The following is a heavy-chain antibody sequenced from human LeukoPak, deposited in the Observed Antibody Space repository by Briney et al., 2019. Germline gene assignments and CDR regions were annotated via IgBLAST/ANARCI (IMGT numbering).Heavy chain of an antibody. CDR3: ARDRVVVVPAAMPLDY. V-gene: IGHV1-3*01. D-gene: IGHD2-2*01. Sequence: ASVKVSCKASGYTFTSYAMHWVRQAPGQRLEWMGWTNAGNGNTKYSQKFQGRVTITRDTSASTAYMELSSLRSEDTAVYYCARDRVVVVPAAMPLDYWGQGTLVTVSS. CDR1: GYTFTSYA. J-gene: IGHJ4*02. CDR2: TNAGNGNT.